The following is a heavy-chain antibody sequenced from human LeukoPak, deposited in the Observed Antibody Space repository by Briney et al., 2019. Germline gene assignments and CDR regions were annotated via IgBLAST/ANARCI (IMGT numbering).Heavy chain of an antibody. V-gene: IGHV3-30*18. J-gene: IGHJ4*02. CDR3: AKDGGGSSWYFDY. CDR1: GFTFSSYG. D-gene: IGHD6-13*01. Sequence: GGSLRLSCAASGFTFSSYGMHWVRQAPGKGLEWVAVISYDGSNKYYADSVKGRLTISRDNSKNTLYLQMNSLRAEDTAVYYCAKDGGGSSWYFDYWGQGTLVTVSS. CDR2: ISYDGSNK.